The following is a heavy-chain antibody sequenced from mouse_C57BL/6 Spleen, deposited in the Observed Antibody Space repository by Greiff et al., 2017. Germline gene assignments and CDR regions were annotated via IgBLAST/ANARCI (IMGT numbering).Heavy chain of an antibody. CDR2: IHPNSGST. CDR3: ARRDYYGYFDD. J-gene: IGHJ2*01. D-gene: IGHD1-1*01. CDR1: GYTFTSYW. Sequence: VQLQQPGAELVKPGASVKLSCKASGYTFTSYWMHWVKQRPGQGLEWIGMIHPNSGSTNYNEKFKSKATLTVDKSSSTAYMQLSSLTSEDSAVYYCARRDYYGYFDDWGQGTTLTVSS. V-gene: IGHV1-64*01.